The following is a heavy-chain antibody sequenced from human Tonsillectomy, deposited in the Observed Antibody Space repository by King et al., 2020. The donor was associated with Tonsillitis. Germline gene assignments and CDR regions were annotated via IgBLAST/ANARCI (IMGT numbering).Heavy chain of an antibody. Sequence: GQLVQSGAEVKKPGETLRISCQGSGFMFTTSWIGWVRQMPGKGLEWMGIIYAGDSDTRYNPSFQGQVSISADKSITTAFLQWSRVKASDTGIYYCVRQGASRGVIDYWGQGTLVTVSS. V-gene: IGHV5-51*01. D-gene: IGHD2-2*01. CDR3: VRQGASRGVIDY. CDR2: IYAGDSDT. J-gene: IGHJ4*02. CDR1: GFMFTTSW.